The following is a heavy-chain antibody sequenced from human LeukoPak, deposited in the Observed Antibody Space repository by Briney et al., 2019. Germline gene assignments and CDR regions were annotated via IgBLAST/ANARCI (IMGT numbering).Heavy chain of an antibody. J-gene: IGHJ6*03. CDR3: ARDRSDGNYYMVV. CDR2: IYGGGST. CDR1: GSTVSNNY. Sequence: PGGSLRLSCAVSGSTVSNNYMSWLRQAPGKGLEWVSVIYGGGSTSYADSVKGRFTISRDNSKNTLYLQMNSLRVDDTGVYYCARDRSDGNYYMVVWGKGTTVIVSS. V-gene: IGHV3-53*01. D-gene: IGHD5-24*01.